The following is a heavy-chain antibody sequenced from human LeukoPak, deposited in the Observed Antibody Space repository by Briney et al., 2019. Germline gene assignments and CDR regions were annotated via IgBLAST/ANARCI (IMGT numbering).Heavy chain of an antibody. CDR3: ARGPGDLGIAAAGIGDAFDI. CDR2: IYTSGST. D-gene: IGHD6-13*01. J-gene: IGHJ3*02. Sequence: SETLSLTCTVSGGSISSYYWSWIRQPAGKGLEWIGRIYTSGSTNYNPSLKSRVTMSVDTSKNQFSLKLSSVTAADTTVYYCARGPGDLGIAAAGIGDAFDIWGQGTMVTVSS. CDR1: GGSISSYY. V-gene: IGHV4-4*07.